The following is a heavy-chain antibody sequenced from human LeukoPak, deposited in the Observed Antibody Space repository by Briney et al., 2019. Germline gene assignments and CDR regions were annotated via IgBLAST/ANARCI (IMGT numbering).Heavy chain of an antibody. D-gene: IGHD6-13*01. CDR2: IYYSGST. V-gene: IGHV4-59*01. J-gene: IGHJ3*02. Sequence: SETLSLTCTVSGGSISSYYWSWIRQPPGKGLEWIGYIYYSGSTNYNPSLKSRVTISVDTSKNQFSLKLSSATAADTAVYYCARGRPETGISYAFDIWGQGTMVTVSS. CDR1: GGSISSYY. CDR3: ARGRPETGISYAFDI.